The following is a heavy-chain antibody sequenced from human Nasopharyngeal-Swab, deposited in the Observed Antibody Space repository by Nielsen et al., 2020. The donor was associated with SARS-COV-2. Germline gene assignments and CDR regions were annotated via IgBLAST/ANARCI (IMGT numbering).Heavy chain of an antibody. CDR3: ARDGEVGAITGIDY. J-gene: IGHJ4*02. CDR1: GFTFSSYG. V-gene: IGHV3-33*01. Sequence: GESLKISCAASGFTFSSYGMHWVRQATGKGLEWVAVIWYDGSNKYYADSVKGRFTISRDNSKNTLYLQMNSLRAEDTAVYYCARDGEVGAITGIDYWGQGTLVTFSS. CDR2: IWYDGSNK. D-gene: IGHD1-26*01.